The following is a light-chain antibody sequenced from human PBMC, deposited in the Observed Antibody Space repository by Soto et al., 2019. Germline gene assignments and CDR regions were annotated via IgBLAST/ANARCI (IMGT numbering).Light chain of an antibody. J-gene: IGKJ5*01. Sequence: DIQMTQSPSSLSASVGDRVTITCRASQNIDNFLNWYNQKPGKAPKLLIYDASNLQAGAPLRFSGSGSGTDFTLTISSLQPEDFATYYCQQSYTTPITFGQGTRLDIK. CDR1: QNIDNF. CDR3: QQSYTTPIT. V-gene: IGKV1-39*01. CDR2: DAS.